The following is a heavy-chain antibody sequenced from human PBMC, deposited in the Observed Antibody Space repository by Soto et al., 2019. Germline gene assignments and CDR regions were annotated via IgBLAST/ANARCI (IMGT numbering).Heavy chain of an antibody. CDR1: GFTLSDHY. CDR3: ARVGDMTYKD. V-gene: IGHV3-11*01. Sequence: GALLPTCTASGFTLSDHYVTWIRQAPGKGLEWVSYISSSGSTIFYADSVKGRFTVSRDNAENSLYLQLNSLRAEDTAVYYCARVGDMTYKDWGQGTLVTV. CDR2: ISSSGSTI. D-gene: IGHD3-3*01. J-gene: IGHJ1*01.